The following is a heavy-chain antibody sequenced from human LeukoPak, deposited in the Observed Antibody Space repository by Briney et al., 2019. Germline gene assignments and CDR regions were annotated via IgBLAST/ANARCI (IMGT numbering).Heavy chain of an antibody. V-gene: IGHV1-69*04. CDR2: IIPILGIA. Sequence: SVKVSCKASGGTFSSYAISWVRQAPGQGLEWMGRIIPILGIANYAQKFQGRVTITADKSTSTAYMELSSLRSEDTAVYYCASQLPPGGPSDYWGQGTLVTVSS. CDR3: ASQLPPGGPSDY. D-gene: IGHD1-14*01. J-gene: IGHJ4*02. CDR1: GGTFSSYA.